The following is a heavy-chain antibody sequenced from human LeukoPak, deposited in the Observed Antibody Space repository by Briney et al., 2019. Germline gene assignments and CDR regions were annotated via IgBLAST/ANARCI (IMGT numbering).Heavy chain of an antibody. CDR1: GGSFSGYY. V-gene: IGHV4-34*01. Sequence: SETLSLTCAVYGGSFSGYYWSWIRQPPGKGLEWIGEINHSGSTNCNPSLKSRVTISVDTSKNQFSLKLNSVTAADTAVYYCARGPRYTTHRARNFDYWGQGTLVTVSS. J-gene: IGHJ4*02. CDR3: ARGPRYTTHRARNFDY. D-gene: IGHD1-1*01. CDR2: INHSGST.